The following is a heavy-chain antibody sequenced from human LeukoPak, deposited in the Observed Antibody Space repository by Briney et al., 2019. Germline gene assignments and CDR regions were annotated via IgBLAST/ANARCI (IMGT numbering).Heavy chain of an antibody. CDR3: ARVSGDYNYYYYSGMDV. CDR1: GGSISSYY. CDR2: IYYSGST. D-gene: IGHD4-17*01. J-gene: IGHJ6*02. V-gene: IGHV4-59*01. Sequence: SEALSLTCTVSGGSISSYYWSWIRQPPGKGLEWVGYIYYSGSTNYNPSLTSGVTISADTSKNQFSLKLSSVTAADTAVHYCARVSGDYNYYYYSGMDVWGQGNTVTVSS.